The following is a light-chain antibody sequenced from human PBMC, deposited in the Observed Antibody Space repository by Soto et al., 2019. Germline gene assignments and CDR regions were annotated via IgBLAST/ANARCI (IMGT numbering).Light chain of an antibody. Sequence: QSVVTQPASVSGSPGQTNTISCTGKSNEICCYYYVSCYQHHPGKAPKLLIYDVSNRPSGISNRFSGSKSDNTASLTISGLQPEDEADYYCSSYTTSNTRQIVFGTGTKVTVL. V-gene: IGLV2-14*03. CDR2: DVS. J-gene: IGLJ1*01. CDR1: SNEICCYYY. CDR3: SSYTTSNTRQIV.